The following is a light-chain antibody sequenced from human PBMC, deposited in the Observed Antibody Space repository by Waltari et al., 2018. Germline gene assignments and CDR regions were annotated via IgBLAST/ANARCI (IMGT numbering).Light chain of an antibody. CDR2: LTSDGSH. V-gene: IGLV4-69*01. J-gene: IGLJ3*02. CDR1: SGQSDYA. CDR3: QAWGTGTWV. Sequence: QLVLTQSPSASASLGASVQLACPLSSGQSDYAPACHQPQPEKGPRYLMTLTSDGSHKKGDGIPVRFSGSSSGAERYLTISSLQSEDEADYYCQAWGTGTWVFGGGTKLTVL.